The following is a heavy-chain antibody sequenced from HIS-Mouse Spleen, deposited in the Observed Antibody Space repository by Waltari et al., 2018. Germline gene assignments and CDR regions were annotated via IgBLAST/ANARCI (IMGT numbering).Heavy chain of an antibody. J-gene: IGHJ4*02. CDR1: GFTLRSYG. CDR2: ISYDGSNK. CDR3: AKASSGWLDY. D-gene: IGHD6-19*01. Sequence: QVQLVESGGGVVQPGRSLRLSCAASGFTLRSYGMHLVRQAPGKGLEWVAVISYDGSNKYYADSVKGRFTISRDNSKNTLYLQMNSLRAEDTAVYYCAKASSGWLDYWGQGTLVTVSS. V-gene: IGHV3-30*18.